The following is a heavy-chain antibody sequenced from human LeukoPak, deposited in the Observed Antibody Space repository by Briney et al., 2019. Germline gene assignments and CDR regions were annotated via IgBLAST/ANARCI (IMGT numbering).Heavy chain of an antibody. Sequence: PSGALSLTCTGSGGSLSSSSYYWGWTRQPPGKGLEWIGSIYYSESTYYNPSLKSRVTISVDTSKNQFSLKLSSVTAADTAVYYCARVHNQNTAMVTFDYWGQGTLVTVSS. J-gene: IGHJ4*02. V-gene: IGHV4-39*07. CDR1: GGSLSSSSYY. CDR3: ARVHNQNTAMVTFDY. D-gene: IGHD5-18*01. CDR2: IYYSEST.